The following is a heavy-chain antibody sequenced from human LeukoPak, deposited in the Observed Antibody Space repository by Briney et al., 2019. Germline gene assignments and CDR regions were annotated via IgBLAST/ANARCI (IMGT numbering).Heavy chain of an antibody. CDR2: IYSGGST. J-gene: IGHJ3*02. CDR1: GFTVSSNY. V-gene: IGHV3-53*01. Sequence: GGSLRLSCAASGFTVSSNYMSWVRQTPGKGLEWVSIIYSGGSTYYADSVNGRFTFSRDNSKNTLFLQMNSLRAEDTAVYYCARAPYRYSYGYFGAFDIWGQGTMVTVSS. D-gene: IGHD5-18*01. CDR3: ARAPYRYSYGYFGAFDI.